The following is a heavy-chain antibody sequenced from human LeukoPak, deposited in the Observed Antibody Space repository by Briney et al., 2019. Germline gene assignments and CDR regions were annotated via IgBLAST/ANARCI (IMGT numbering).Heavy chain of an antibody. Sequence: SVKVSCKASGGTFSSYAISWVRQAPGQGLEWMGGIIPIFGTANYAQKFQGRVAITADESTSTAYMELSSLRSEDTAVYYCARVADNWNSRYYYYGMDVWGQGTTVTVSS. D-gene: IGHD1-7*01. CDR2: IIPIFGTA. CDR1: GGTFSSYA. J-gene: IGHJ6*02. CDR3: ARVADNWNSRYYYYGMDV. V-gene: IGHV1-69*01.